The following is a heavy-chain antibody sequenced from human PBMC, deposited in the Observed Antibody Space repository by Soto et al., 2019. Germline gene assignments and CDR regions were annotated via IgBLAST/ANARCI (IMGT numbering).Heavy chain of an antibody. CDR1: GFTFRSYV. CDR3: ARWGTTGGLDV. V-gene: IGHV3-33*05. D-gene: IGHD3-16*01. J-gene: IGHJ4*02. CDR2: TSYDGSNN. Sequence: QVQLVESGGGVVQPGTSLRLSCVGSGFTFRSYVIHWVRQAPGKGLEWVALTSYDGSNNFYGDSVKGRFTISRHNSRNNVELQMDSLTFGATDLYFCARWGTTGGLDVWGQGTLVSVSS.